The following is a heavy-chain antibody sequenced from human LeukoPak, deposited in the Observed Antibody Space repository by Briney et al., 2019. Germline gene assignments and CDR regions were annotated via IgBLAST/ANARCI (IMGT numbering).Heavy chain of an antibody. CDR2: IYHDRPT. CDR1: GDSLTAPKW. Sequence: SETLSLTCTVSGDSLTAPKWWSWVRQAPGEGREWIGAIYHDRPTSFNPSLKTRLTISVDKSANQFFLNLNSVSATDTAVYYCVGRGLYGGTWLFEYWGQGALVTVSS. V-gene: IGHV4-4*02. J-gene: IGHJ4*02. D-gene: IGHD2-8*01. CDR3: VGRGLYGGTWLFEY.